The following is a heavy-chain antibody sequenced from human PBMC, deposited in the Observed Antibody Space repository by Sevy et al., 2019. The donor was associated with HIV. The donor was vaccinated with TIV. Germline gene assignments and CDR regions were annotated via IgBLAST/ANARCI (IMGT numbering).Heavy chain of an antibody. Sequence: SETLSLTCTVSGDSINNGDYYWSWIRQHPGKGLEWIGKISYTGTTYYNPSLKSRLRISVERSENTLSLSLRSVTAADTAVYYCARTTVTTLSSARTHWFDTWGQGTLVTVSS. V-gene: IGHV4-31*03. CDR3: ARTTVTTLSSARTHWFDT. J-gene: IGHJ5*02. CDR2: ISYTGTT. CDR1: GDSINNGDYY. D-gene: IGHD4-4*01.